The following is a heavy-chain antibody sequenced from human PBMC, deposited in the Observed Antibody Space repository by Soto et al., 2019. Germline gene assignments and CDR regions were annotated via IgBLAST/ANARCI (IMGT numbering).Heavy chain of an antibody. CDR2: IKQDGSEK. J-gene: IGHJ5*02. V-gene: IGHV3-7*01. Sequence: GGSLRLSCAASGFTFSSYWMSWVRQAPGKGLEWVANIKQDGSEKYYVDSVKGRFTISRDNAKNTLYLQMNSLRAEDTAVYYCAKDPQLYGGNRPDRGWFDPWGQGTLVTVSS. D-gene: IGHD4-17*01. CDR3: AKDPQLYGGNRPDRGWFDP. CDR1: GFTFSSYW.